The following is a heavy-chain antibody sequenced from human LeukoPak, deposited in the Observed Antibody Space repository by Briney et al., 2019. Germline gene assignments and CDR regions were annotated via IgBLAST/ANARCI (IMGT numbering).Heavy chain of an antibody. D-gene: IGHD3-16*01. CDR3: ARGLLGGSGYFDY. V-gene: IGHV4-34*01. J-gene: IGHJ4*02. CDR1: GGSFSGYY. Sequence: PSETLSLTCAVYGGSFSGYYWSWLRQPPGKGLECIGEINRRGSTNYNASLKSRVTISVDTPKNQFSLRLSSVTAADTAVYYCARGLLGGSGYFDYWGQGTLVTVSS. CDR2: INRRGST.